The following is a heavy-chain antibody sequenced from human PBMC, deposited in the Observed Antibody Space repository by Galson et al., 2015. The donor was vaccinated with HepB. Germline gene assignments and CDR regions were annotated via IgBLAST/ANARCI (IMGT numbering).Heavy chain of an antibody. Sequence: SETLSLTCAVYGGSFSGYYWSWIRLPPGKGLEWIGRAVFAGSTSYNPSLENRVSISLDASKNQFSLNLTSVTAADTGIYYCARGRRYLYVVPPNWYLDVWGRGTLVTVSS. CDR2: AVFAGST. V-gene: IGHV4-34*01. J-gene: IGHJ2*01. CDR3: ARGRRYLYVVPPNWYLDV. CDR1: GGSFSGYY. D-gene: IGHD5-18*01.